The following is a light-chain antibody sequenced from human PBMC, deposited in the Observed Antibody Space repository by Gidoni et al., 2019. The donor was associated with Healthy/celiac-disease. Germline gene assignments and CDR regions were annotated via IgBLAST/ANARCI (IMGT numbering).Light chain of an antibody. CDR1: QSVSSN. CDR3: QQYNNWPPLT. Sequence: EIVMTQPPATLSVSPGERPTLSCRASQSVSSNLAWYQQKPGQAPRLLIYGASTRATGIPARFSGSGSGTEFTLTISSLQSEDFAVYYCQQYNNWPPLTFGGGTKVEIK. CDR2: GAS. J-gene: IGKJ4*01. V-gene: IGKV3-15*01.